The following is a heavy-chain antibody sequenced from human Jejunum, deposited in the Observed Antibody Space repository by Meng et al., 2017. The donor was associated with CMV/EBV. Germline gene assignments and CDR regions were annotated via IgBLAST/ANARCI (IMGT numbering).Heavy chain of an antibody. J-gene: IGHJ4*02. CDR2: ILVDSVTT. Sequence: SLKISCAASDNSITYYAMDWVRQAPGKGLAWVSAILVDSVTTYYADSVKGRFTISRDNSKNMMYLQMNSLRLEDTAVYFCARRGQVWGQGALVTVSS. CDR1: DNSITYYA. CDR3: ARRGQV. V-gene: IGHV3-23*01.